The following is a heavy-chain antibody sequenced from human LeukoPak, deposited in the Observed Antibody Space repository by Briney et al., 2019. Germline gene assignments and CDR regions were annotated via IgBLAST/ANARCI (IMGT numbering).Heavy chain of an antibody. CDR3: ARAPARHCSSRSCYGPRPYYMDV. CDR1: RFTFSSYW. CDR2: IKQDGSEK. Sequence: GGSLRLSCPASRFTFSSYWMSWVRQAPGKGLEWVANIKQDGSEKYYVDSVKGRFTISRDNAKNSLYLQMNSLRAEDTAVYYCARAPARHCSSRSCYGPRPYYMDVWGKGTTVTVSS. D-gene: IGHD2-2*01. J-gene: IGHJ6*03. V-gene: IGHV3-7*01.